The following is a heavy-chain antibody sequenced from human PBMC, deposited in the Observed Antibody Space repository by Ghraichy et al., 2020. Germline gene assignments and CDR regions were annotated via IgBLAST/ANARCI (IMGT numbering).Heavy chain of an antibody. CDR1: GFTFSSYA. CDR2: ISGSGDST. Sequence: GGSLRLSCAASGFTFSSYAMSWVRQAPGRGLEWVSAISGSGDSTYYADSVKGRFTISRDNSKNTLYLQMNSLRAEDTAVYYCAKGDAYYYDSSGYYRYYFDYWGQGTTVTVSS. D-gene: IGHD3-22*01. J-gene: IGHJ4*03. V-gene: IGHV3-23*01. CDR3: AKGDAYYYDSSGYYRYYFDY.